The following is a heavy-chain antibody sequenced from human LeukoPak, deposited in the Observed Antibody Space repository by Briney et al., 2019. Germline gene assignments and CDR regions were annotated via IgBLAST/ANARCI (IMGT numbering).Heavy chain of an antibody. Sequence: GGSLRLSCAASGFTFSSYWMSWVRQAPGKGLEWVANIKQDGIEKYYVDSVKGRFTISRDNAKNSLYLQMNSLRAEDTAVYYCARGRRSEYYYYYYMDVWGKGTTVTVSS. CDR2: IKQDGIEK. V-gene: IGHV3-7*01. CDR3: ARGRRSEYYYYYYMDV. CDR1: GFTFSSYW. J-gene: IGHJ6*03. D-gene: IGHD2-15*01.